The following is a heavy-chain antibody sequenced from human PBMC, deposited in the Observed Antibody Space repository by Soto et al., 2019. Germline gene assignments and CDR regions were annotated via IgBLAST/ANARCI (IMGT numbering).Heavy chain of an antibody. CDR2: IYYSGST. D-gene: IGHD1-20*01. CDR3: ARQAGPYNWNDVGNAFDI. Sequence: SETLSLTCTVSGGSISSYYWSWIRQPPGKGLEWIGYIYYSGSTNYNPSLKSRVTISVDTSKNQFSLKLSSVTAADTAVYYCARQAGPYNWNDVGNAFDIWGQGTMVTVSS. V-gene: IGHV4-59*01. CDR1: GGSISSYY. J-gene: IGHJ3*02.